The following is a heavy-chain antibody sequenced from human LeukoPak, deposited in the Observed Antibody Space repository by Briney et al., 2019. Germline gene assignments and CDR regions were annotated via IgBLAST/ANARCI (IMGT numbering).Heavy chain of an antibody. CDR2: ISAYNGNT. V-gene: IGHV1-18*04. CDR1: GYTFTGYY. J-gene: IGHJ4*02. Sequence: ASVKVSCKASGYTFTGYYIHWVRQAPGQGLEWMGWISAYNGNTNYAQKLQGRVTMTTDTSTSTAYMELRSLRSDDTAVYYCARDSNDYSNPEDYWGQGTLVTVSS. CDR3: ARDSNDYSNPEDY. D-gene: IGHD4-11*01.